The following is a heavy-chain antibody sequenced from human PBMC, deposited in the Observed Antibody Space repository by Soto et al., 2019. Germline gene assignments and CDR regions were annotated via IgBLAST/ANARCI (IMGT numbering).Heavy chain of an antibody. D-gene: IGHD3-10*01. V-gene: IGHV4-39*01. CDR3: VLGLLWFGESSSGFDF. Sequence: SETLSLTCTVSGGSISSSSYYWGWIRQPPGRGLEWIGSIYYSGSTYYNPSLKSRVTISVDTPKNQFSLKLSSVTTADTAVYYCVLGLLWFGESSSGFDFWGQGTLVTVSS. CDR1: GGSISSSSYY. CDR2: IYYSGST. J-gene: IGHJ4*02.